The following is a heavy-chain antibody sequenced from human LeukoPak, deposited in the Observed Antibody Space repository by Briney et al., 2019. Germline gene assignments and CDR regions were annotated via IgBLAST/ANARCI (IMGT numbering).Heavy chain of an antibody. CDR2: ISGSGGST. CDR3: AKDLASIAARFRGFDY. D-gene: IGHD6-6*01. V-gene: IGHV3-23*01. CDR1: GFTFSSYA. J-gene: IGHJ4*02. Sequence: GGSLRLSCAASGFTFSSYAMSWVRQAPGKGLEWVSAISGSGGSTYYADSVKGRFTISRDNFKNTLYLQMNSLRAEDTAVYYCAKDLASIAARFRGFDYWGQGTLVTVSS.